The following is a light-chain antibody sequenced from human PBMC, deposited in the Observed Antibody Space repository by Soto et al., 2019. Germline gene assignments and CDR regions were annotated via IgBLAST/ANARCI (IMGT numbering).Light chain of an antibody. CDR1: NSDVGSYNL. J-gene: IGLJ1*01. Sequence: QSVLTQPSSVSGSPRQSITISCTGTNSDVGSYNLVSWFQQHPGKAPKLVIYEVTKRPSGVSDRFSGSKSGNTASLTISGLQAEDEADYYCFLYAGDSVYVFGTGTKVTVL. CDR2: EVT. V-gene: IGLV2-23*02. CDR3: FLYAGDSVYV.